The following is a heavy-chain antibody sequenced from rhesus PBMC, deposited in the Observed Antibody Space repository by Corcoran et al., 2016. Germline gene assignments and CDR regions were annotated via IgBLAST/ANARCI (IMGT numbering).Heavy chain of an antibody. CDR1: GDSVSSTSAT. CDR3: ARESCTGSGCYGAFGI. CDR2: TYYRSKLYN. V-gene: IGHV6-1*01. J-gene: IGHJ4*01. Sequence: QVQLQESGPGLVKPSQTLSLTCAISGDSVSSTSATWNWIRQSPSRGLEWLGSTYYRSKLYNHYTQSVQNRISINPDTSMNQFSLHLNSLTPEDMAVYYCARESCTGSGCYGAFGIWGQGVLVTVSS. D-gene: IGHD2-21*01.